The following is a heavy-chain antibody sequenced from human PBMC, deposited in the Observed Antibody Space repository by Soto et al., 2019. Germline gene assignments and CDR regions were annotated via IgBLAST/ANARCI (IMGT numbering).Heavy chain of an antibody. CDR3: AREYAVVAALDY. CDR1: GYTFTSYA. CDR2: INAGKGNT. D-gene: IGHD2-15*01. V-gene: IGHV1-3*01. J-gene: IGHJ4*02. Sequence: ASVKVSCKASGYTFTSYAMHWVRQAPGQRLEWMGWINAGKGNTKYSQKFQGRVTITRDTSASTAYMELSSLRSEDTAVYYCAREYAVVAALDYWGQGTLVTVSS.